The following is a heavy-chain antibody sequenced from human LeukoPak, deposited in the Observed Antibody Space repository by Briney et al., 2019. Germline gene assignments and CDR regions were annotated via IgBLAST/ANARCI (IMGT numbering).Heavy chain of an antibody. CDR2: ISGSGGST. D-gene: IGHD3-10*01. CDR3: AKALWITMVRGAPNWFDP. Sequence: PGGSLRLSCAASGFTFSSYAMSWVRQAPGKGLEWVSAISGSGGSTYYADSVKGRFTISRNNSKNTLYLQMNSLRAEDTAVYYCAKALWITMVRGAPNWFDPWGQGTPVTVSS. CDR1: GFTFSSYA. J-gene: IGHJ5*02. V-gene: IGHV3-23*01.